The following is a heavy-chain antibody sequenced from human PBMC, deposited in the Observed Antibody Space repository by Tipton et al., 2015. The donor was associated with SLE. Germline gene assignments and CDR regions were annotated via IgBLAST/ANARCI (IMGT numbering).Heavy chain of an antibody. CDR3: ARHVLVRDWLDP. J-gene: IGHJ5*02. CDR2: IYYSGRT. CDR1: GGSISTLTYY. V-gene: IGHV4-39*07. Sequence: TLSLTCTVSGGSISTLTYYWDWVRQSPGKGLEWIGTIYYSGRTYYKSSLKSRATISLDTSKNQFSLKLTSVTAADTAVYYCARHVLVRDWLDPWGQGTLVTVSS. D-gene: IGHD2-2*01.